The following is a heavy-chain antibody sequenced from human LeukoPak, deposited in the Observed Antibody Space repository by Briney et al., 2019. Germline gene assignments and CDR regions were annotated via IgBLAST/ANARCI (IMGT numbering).Heavy chain of an antibody. CDR3: ARVLDIGPAQDAFDI. J-gene: IGHJ3*02. V-gene: IGHV1-18*01. D-gene: IGHD2-15*01. CDR2: ISAYNGNT. Sequence: ASVKVSCKASGYTFTSYGISWVRQAPGQGLEWMGWISAYNGNTNYAQKLQGRVTMTTDTSTSTAYMELRSLRSDDTAVYYCARVLDIGPAQDAFDIWGQGTMVTVSS. CDR1: GYTFTSYG.